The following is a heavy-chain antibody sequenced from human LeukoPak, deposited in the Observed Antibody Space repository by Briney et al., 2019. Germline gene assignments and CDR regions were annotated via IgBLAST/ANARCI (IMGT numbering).Heavy chain of an antibody. J-gene: IGHJ4*02. CDR2: ISSSGSTI. Sequence: GGSLRLSCAASGFTFSSYEMKWVRQAPGKGLEWVSYISSSGSTIYYADSVKGRFTISRDNSKNTLYLQMNSLSAEDTAIYYCAKWGDYDVLTGYYDSDYWGQGTLVTVSS. CDR3: AKWGDYDVLTGYYDSDY. D-gene: IGHD3-9*01. V-gene: IGHV3-48*03. CDR1: GFTFSSYE.